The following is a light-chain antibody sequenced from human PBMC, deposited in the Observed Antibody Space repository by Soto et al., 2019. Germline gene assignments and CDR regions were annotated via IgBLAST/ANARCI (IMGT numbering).Light chain of an antibody. J-gene: IGKJ5*01. CDR2: CAS. V-gene: IGKV3-20*01. CDR1: QGLXSSY. CDR3: QQYGSSTPT. Sequence: IVLTQSPGTLSLSPGESATLSCRASQGLXSSYSAWYQQKPGQAPRQLXDCASSRATGSPDRFSGSGSATDFTLTISTLEPEDFAVYYCQQYGSSTPTFGQGTRLEIK.